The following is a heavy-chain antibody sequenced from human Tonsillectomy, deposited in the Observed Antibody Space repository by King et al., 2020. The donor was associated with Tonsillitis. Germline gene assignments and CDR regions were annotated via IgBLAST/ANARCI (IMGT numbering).Heavy chain of an antibody. CDR2: LNWNSGSI. J-gene: IGHJ4*02. CDR3: AKGTWGGVAGGHIDY. V-gene: IGHV3-9*01. Sequence: VQLVESGGALVQPGRSLRLSCAASGFTFDDYAMHWVRQAPGKGLEWVSGLNWNSGSIGYADSVKGRFTISRDNAKNSLYLQMNSLNPEDTAFYYCAKGTWGGVAGGHIDYWGQGTLVTVSS. CDR1: GFTFDDYA. D-gene: IGHD6-19*01.